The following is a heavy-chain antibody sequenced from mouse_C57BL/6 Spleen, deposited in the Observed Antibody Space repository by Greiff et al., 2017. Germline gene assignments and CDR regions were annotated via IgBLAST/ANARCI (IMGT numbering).Heavy chain of an antibody. V-gene: IGHV2-5*01. CDR3: AKKRYYDYGYAMDY. CDR1: GFSLTSYG. Sequence: VQPSQSLSITCTVSGFSLTSYGVHWVRQSPGKGLEWLGVIWRGGSTDYNAAFMSRLSITKDNSKSQVFFKMTSLQADDTAIYDCAKKRYYDYGYAMDYWGQGTSVTVSS. CDR2: IWRGGST. D-gene: IGHD2-4*01. J-gene: IGHJ4*01.